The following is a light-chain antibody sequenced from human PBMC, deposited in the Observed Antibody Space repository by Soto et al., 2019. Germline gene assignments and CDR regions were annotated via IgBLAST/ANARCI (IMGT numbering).Light chain of an antibody. V-gene: IGKV1D-12*01. CDR1: QDISTL. CDR2: GAS. Sequence: DIQMTQSPSSVSSSIGDTVTITCRASQDISTLLAWYQQKPGKAPKLLIYGASTLESGVPSRVSGRGSGTDFTLTISSLQPEDFATYFCQQADSFPLTFGGGTKVEMK. J-gene: IGKJ4*01. CDR3: QQADSFPLT.